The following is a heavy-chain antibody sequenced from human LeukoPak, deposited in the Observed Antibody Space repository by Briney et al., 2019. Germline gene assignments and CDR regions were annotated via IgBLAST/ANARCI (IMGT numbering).Heavy chain of an antibody. V-gene: IGHV3-30*04. D-gene: IGHD2-15*01. Sequence: PGGSLRLSCAASGFTFSSYAMHWVRQAPGKGLEWVAVISLDGGYKYYADSVKGRFTISRDNSKNTLYLQMNSLRAEDTAVYFCARSPRYCSGGSCYHFDYWGQGTLVTVSS. CDR1: GFTFSSYA. J-gene: IGHJ4*02. CDR3: ARSPRYCSGGSCYHFDY. CDR2: ISLDGGYK.